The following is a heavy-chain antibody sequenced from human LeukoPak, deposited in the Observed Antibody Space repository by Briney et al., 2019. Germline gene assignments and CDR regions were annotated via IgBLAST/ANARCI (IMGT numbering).Heavy chain of an antibody. V-gene: IGHV3-7*01. J-gene: IGHJ4*02. CDR1: GFTFSGYW. Sequence: PGGSLRLSCAASGFTFSGYWMTWVRQAPGKGLEWVANISQDGSEKFCVDSVKGRFSISKDIAKNSLYLQMNSLRTDDTAVYYCARDLGWLRLDYWGQGTLVTVSS. CDR3: ARDLGWLRLDY. CDR2: ISQDGSEK. D-gene: IGHD5-12*01.